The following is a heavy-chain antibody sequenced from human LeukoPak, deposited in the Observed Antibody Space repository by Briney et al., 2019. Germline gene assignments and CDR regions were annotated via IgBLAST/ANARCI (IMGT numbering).Heavy chain of an antibody. CDR2: IYTSGST. V-gene: IGHV4-61*02. CDR3: ARRVGKLTQRDAFDI. D-gene: IGHD6-25*01. Sequence: SETLSLTCTVSGGSISSSSYYWGWIRQPAGKGLEWIGRIYTSGSTNYNPSLKSRVTISVDTSKNQFSLKLSSVTAADTAVYYCARRVGKLTQRDAFDIWGQGTMVTVSS. J-gene: IGHJ3*02. CDR1: GGSISSSSYY.